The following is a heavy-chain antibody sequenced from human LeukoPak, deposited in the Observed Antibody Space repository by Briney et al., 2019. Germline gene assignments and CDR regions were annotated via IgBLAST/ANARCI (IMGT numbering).Heavy chain of an antibody. CDR1: GYTFTSYY. CDR3: ARTYCGGDCYSSRGWFDT. CDR2: IIPIFGTA. D-gene: IGHD2-21*02. V-gene: IGHV1-69*06. Sequence: SVKVSCKASGYTFTSYYMHWVRQAPGQGLEWMGGIIPIFGTANYAQKFQGKVTITADKSTSTAYMELSSLRSEDTAVYYCARTYCGGDCYSSRGWFDTWGQGTLVTVSS. J-gene: IGHJ5*02.